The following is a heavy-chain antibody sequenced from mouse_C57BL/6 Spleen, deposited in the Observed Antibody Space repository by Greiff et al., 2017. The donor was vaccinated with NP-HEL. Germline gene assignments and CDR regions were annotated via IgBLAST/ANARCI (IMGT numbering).Heavy chain of an antibody. J-gene: IGHJ4*01. CDR2: IDPENGDT. CDR1: GFNIKDDY. V-gene: IGHV14-4*01. D-gene: IGHD2-1*01. CDR3: TTHLDLLWSYYYAMDY. Sequence: VQLQQSGAELVRPGASVKLSCTASGFNIKDDYMHWVKQRPEQGLEWIGWIDPENGDTEYASKFQGKATITADTSSNTAYLQLSSLTSEDTAVYYCTTHLDLLWSYYYAMDYWGQGTSVTVSS.